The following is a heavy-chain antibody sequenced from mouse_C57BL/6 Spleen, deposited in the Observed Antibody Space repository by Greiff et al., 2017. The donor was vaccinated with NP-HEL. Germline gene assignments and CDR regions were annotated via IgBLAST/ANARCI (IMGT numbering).Heavy chain of an antibody. CDR1: GYAFSSSW. CDR2: IYPGDGGT. J-gene: IGHJ3*01. CDR3: ATNWDVWFAY. D-gene: IGHD4-1*01. V-gene: IGHV1-82*01. Sequence: VKVVESGPELVKPGASVKISCKASGYAFSSSWMNWVKQRPGKGLEWIGRIYPGDGGTNYNGKFKGKATLTADKSSSTAYMQLSSLTSEDSAVYFCATNWDVWFAYWGQGTLVTVSA.